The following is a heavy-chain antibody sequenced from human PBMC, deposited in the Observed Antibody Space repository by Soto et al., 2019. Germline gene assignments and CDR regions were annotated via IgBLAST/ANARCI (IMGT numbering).Heavy chain of an antibody. CDR2: IKSKTDGGTT. V-gene: IGHV3-15*01. CDR1: GFTSGNAW. CDR3: TTSPGVLTGYYVDY. Sequence: PGGALRPSCAASGFTSGNAWMSWVRQAQGKGLEWVGRIKSKTDGGTTDYAAPVKGRFTISRDDSKNTLYLKMNSLKTEDTALYYCTTSPGVLTGYYVDYWGQGTLVTVSS. J-gene: IGHJ4*02. D-gene: IGHD3-9*01.